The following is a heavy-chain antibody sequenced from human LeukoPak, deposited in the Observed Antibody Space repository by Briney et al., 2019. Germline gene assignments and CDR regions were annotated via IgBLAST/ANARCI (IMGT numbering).Heavy chain of an antibody. D-gene: IGHD1-26*01. V-gene: IGHV3-74*01. CDR2: IKGDGSYT. CDR1: GFTFSRYW. J-gene: IGHJ4*02. Sequence: GGSLRLSCAASGFTFSRYWMHWVRQAPGKGLEWVSRIKGDGSYTNYADSVKGRFTISRDNSKNTLYLQMNSLRAEDTAVYYCAKDPALTTGIVGATNFDYWGQGTLVTVSS. CDR3: AKDPALTTGIVGATNFDY.